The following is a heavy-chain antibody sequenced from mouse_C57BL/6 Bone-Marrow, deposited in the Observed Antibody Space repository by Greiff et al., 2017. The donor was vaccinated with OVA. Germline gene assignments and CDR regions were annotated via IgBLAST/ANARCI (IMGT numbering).Heavy chain of an antibody. CDR1: GYTFTSYW. V-gene: IGHV1-55*01. CDR2: IYPGSGST. CDR3: GGQSYWYFDV. Sequence: VQLQQSGAELVKPGASVKMSCKASGYTFTSYWITWVKQRPGQGLEWIGDIYPGSGSTNYNEKFKSKATLTVDTSSSTAYMQLSSLTSEDSAVYYCGGQSYWYFDVWGTGTTVTVSS. D-gene: IGHD6-1*01. J-gene: IGHJ1*03.